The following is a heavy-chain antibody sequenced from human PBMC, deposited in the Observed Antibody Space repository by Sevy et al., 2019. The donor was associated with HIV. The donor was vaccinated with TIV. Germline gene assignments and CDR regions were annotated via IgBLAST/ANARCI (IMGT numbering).Heavy chain of an antibody. CDR1: GFSFSTYW. J-gene: IGHJ4*02. V-gene: IGHV3-7*01. D-gene: IGHD3-22*01. Sequence: GGSLRLSCAASGFSFSTYWMHWVRQAPGKGLEWVANIKQDESEKYYVASVKGRFTISRDNAKNSVYLEMNSLRPEDTAIYYCAQGNSGSFDYWGQGTLVTVSS. CDR3: AQGNSGSFDY. CDR2: IKQDESEK.